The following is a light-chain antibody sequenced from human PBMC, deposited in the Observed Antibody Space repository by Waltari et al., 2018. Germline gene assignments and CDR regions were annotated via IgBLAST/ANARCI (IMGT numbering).Light chain of an antibody. J-gene: IGKJ4*01. CDR2: GAS. CDR3: QQHNNWPLT. V-gene: IGKV3-15*01. Sequence: EIVMTQSPATLSGSPGERATVSCRASQSVGSNFAWYQQKPGQAPRLLISGASTGATGVPARFSGSGSGTEFTLTISSLQSEDFAIYYCQQHNNWPLTFGGGTKVESK. CDR1: QSVGSN.